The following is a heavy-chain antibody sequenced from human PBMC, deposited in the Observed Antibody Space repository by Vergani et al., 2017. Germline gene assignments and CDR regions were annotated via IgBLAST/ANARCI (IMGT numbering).Heavy chain of an antibody. CDR3: ARLTYYYDSSGYWVDWFDP. CDR1: GGSISSYY. CDR2: IYTSGST. J-gene: IGHJ5*02. V-gene: IGHV4-4*09. D-gene: IGHD3-22*01. Sequence: QVQLQESGPGLVKPSETLSLTCTVSGGSISSYYWSWIRQPPGKGLEWIGYIYTSGSTNYHPSLKSQVTISVDTSKNQFSLKLSSVTAADTAVYYCARLTYYYDSSGYWVDWFDPWGQGTLVTVSS.